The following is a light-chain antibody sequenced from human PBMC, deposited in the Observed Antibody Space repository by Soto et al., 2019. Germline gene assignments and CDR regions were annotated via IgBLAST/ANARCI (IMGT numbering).Light chain of an antibody. J-gene: IGKJ1*01. CDR2: LGS. V-gene: IGKV2-28*01. CDR1: QSLLHSNGYNY. Sequence: DIVMTQSPLSLPVTPGEPASISCRSSQSLLHSNGYNYLNWYLQKPGQSPQLLIYLGSNRASGVPDRFSGRGSGTAFTLKISRVEAEDVGVYYCMQALQTPRTFGQGTKVEIK. CDR3: MQALQTPRT.